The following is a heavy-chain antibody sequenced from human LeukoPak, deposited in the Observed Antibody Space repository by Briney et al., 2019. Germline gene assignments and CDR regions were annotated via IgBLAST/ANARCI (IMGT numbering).Heavy chain of an antibody. Sequence: PSETLSLTCTVSGGSISSYYWSWIRQPPGKGLEWIGYIYYSGSTNYNPSLKSRVTISVDTSKNQFSLNLGSVTAADTAVYYCARRSAANWYFDLWGRGTLVTVSS. CDR1: GGSISSYY. J-gene: IGHJ2*01. V-gene: IGHV4-59*01. CDR3: ARRSAANWYFDL. CDR2: IYYSGST.